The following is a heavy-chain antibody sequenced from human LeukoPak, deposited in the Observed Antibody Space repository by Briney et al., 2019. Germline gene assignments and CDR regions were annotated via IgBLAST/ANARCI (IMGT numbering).Heavy chain of an antibody. J-gene: IGHJ4*02. CDR2: IYHSGST. CDR3: ARVDPEFLSFDY. Sequence: KPSETLSLTCTVSGYSISSGYYWGWIRQPPGKGLEWIGSIYHSGSTYYNPSLKSRVTMSVDTSKNQFSLKLSSVTAADTAVYYCARVDPEFLSFDYWGQGTLVTVSS. V-gene: IGHV4-38-2*02. D-gene: IGHD2/OR15-2a*01. CDR1: GYSISSGYY.